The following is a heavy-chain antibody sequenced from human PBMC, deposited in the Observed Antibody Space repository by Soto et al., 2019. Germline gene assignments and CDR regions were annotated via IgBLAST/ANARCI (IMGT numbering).Heavy chain of an antibody. D-gene: IGHD6-6*01. CDR3: ASSSDSATDAFDI. V-gene: IGHV4-4*02. Sequence: QVQLQESGPGLVKPSGTLSLTCAVSSGSISSSNWWSWVRQPPGKGLEWIGEIYHSRSTNYNPSPKSRATISVDKSRSKLSLKLSSVTAADTAVYYCASSSDSATDAFDIWGQGTMVTVSS. CDR2: IYHSRST. CDR1: SGSISSSNW. J-gene: IGHJ3*02.